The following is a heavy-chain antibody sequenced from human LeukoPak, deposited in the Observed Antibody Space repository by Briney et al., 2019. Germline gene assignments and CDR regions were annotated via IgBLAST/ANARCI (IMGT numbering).Heavy chain of an antibody. V-gene: IGHV3-48*01. J-gene: IGHJ3*02. CDR3: ARGPAGRGPAGAFDI. Sequence: PGGSLRLSCAASGFTFSSYSMNWVRQAPGKGLEWVSYISSSSSTMYYADSVKGRFTISRDNAKNSLYLQMNSLRAEDTAVYYCARGPAGRGPAGAFDIWGQRTMVTVSS. CDR2: ISSSSSTM. D-gene: IGHD6-25*01. CDR1: GFTFSSYS.